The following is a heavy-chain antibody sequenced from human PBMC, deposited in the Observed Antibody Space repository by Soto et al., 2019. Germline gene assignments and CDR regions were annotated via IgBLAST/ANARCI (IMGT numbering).Heavy chain of an antibody. CDR1: GFTFSSYA. Sequence: QVQLVESGGGVVQPGRSLRLSCVASGFTFSSYAMHWVRQAPGKGLEWVAVISYDGSNKYYADSVKGRFTISRDNSKNTLYLQMNSLRAEDTAVYYCARSVRIAVAGKFDYWGQGTLVTASS. CDR2: ISYDGSNK. J-gene: IGHJ4*02. D-gene: IGHD6-19*01. CDR3: ARSVRIAVAGKFDY. V-gene: IGHV3-30-3*01.